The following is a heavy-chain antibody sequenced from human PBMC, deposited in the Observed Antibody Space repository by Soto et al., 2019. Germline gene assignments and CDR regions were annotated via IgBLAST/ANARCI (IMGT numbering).Heavy chain of an antibody. V-gene: IGHV4-34*01. D-gene: IGHD6-6*01. J-gene: IGHJ5*02. CDR2: INHSGST. CDR1: GGSFSGYY. Sequence: QVQLQQWGAGLLKPSETLSLTCAVYGGSFSGYYWSWIRQPPGKGLEWIGEINHSGSTNYNPSLKSRVTISVDTSKSQFSLKLSSVTAADTAVYYCARGPSSSSWGVYNWFDPWGQGTLVTVSS. CDR3: ARGPSSSSWGVYNWFDP.